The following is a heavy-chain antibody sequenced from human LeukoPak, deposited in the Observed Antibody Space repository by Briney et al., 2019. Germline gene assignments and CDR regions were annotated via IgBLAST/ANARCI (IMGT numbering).Heavy chain of an antibody. Sequence: SETLSLTCTVSGGSISSYYWSWIRQPAGKGLEWIGRIYTSGSTNYNPSLKSRVTMSVDTSKNQFSLKLSSVTAADTAVYHCARDLLLGFGEFHFDYWGQGTLVTVSS. CDR3: ARDLLLGFGEFHFDY. CDR2: IYTSGST. CDR1: GGSISSYY. J-gene: IGHJ4*02. D-gene: IGHD3-10*01. V-gene: IGHV4-4*07.